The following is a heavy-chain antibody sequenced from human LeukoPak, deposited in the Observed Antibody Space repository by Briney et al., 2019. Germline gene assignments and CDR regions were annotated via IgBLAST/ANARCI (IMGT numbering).Heavy chain of an antibody. J-gene: IGHJ4*02. V-gene: IGHV4-39*01. CDR3: ARRRTNNDYYGSGSYTEYREFDY. D-gene: IGHD3-10*01. CDR2: IYYSGST. Sequence: SETLSLTCTASGGSISSSSYYWGWIRQPPGKGLEWIGSIYYSGSTYYNPSLKSRVTISVDTSKNQFSLKLSSVTAADTAVYYCARRRTNNDYYGSGSYTEYREFDYWGQGTLVTVSS. CDR1: GGSISSSSYY.